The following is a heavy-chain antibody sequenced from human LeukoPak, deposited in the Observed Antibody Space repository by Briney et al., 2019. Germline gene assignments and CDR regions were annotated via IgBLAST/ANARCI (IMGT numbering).Heavy chain of an antibody. CDR3: AKVKVNYYDSTSYFDY. Sequence: GGSLRLSCAASGFTFSSYGMHWVRQAPGKGLEWVAFIRYDGSNKYYADSVKGRFTISRDNSKNALYLQMNSLRAEDSAVYYCAKVKVNYYDSTSYFDYWGQGTLVTVSS. D-gene: IGHD3-22*01. V-gene: IGHV3-30*02. CDR2: IRYDGSNK. CDR1: GFTFSSYG. J-gene: IGHJ4*02.